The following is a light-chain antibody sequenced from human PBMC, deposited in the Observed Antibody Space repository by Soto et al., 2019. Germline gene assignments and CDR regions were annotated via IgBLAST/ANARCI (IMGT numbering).Light chain of an antibody. CDR3: QKYNQWPWT. Sequence: EIVMTQSPATVSVSPGERATLSCRASQSVSDKLAWYQQKPGQAPRLLIYHASARATGIPARFSGSGSGTEFTLTISGLQSEDFGIYYCQKYNQWPWTFGPGTKVDIK. CDR2: HAS. J-gene: IGKJ1*01. CDR1: QSVSDK. V-gene: IGKV3-15*01.